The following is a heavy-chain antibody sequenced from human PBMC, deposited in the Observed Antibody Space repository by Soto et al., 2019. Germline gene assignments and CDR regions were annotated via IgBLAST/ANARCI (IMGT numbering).Heavy chain of an antibody. J-gene: IGHJ4*02. CDR3: ARGGITMVRGVIGPLGY. Sequence: KPSETLSLTCTVSGGSISSYYWSWIRQPPGKGLEWIGYIYYSGSTNYNPSLKGRVTISVDTSKNQFSLKLSSATAADTAVYYCARGGITMVRGVIGPLGYWGQGTLVTVSS. V-gene: IGHV4-59*01. CDR2: IYYSGST. CDR1: GGSISSYY. D-gene: IGHD3-10*01.